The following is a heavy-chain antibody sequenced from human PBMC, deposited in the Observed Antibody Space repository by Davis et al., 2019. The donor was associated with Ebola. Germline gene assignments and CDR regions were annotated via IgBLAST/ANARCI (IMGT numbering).Heavy chain of an antibody. CDR2: INPTGDTT. V-gene: IGHV1-46*01. Sequence: ASVKVSCKASGYTFINYYMHWVRQAPGQGLEWMGIINPTGDTTTYARKFQGRVTMARDTSISTAFMELSGLTSDDTAVYYCARLDRNYWYFDLWGRGALVTVSS. J-gene: IGHJ2*01. CDR3: ARLDRNYWYFDL. CDR1: GYTFINYY. D-gene: IGHD3-9*01.